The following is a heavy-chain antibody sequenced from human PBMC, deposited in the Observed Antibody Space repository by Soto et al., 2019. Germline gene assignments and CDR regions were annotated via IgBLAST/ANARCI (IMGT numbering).Heavy chain of an antibody. CDR3: APSPLFPGGP. Sequence: EVQLVESGGGLIQPGGSLRLSCAASGFTFSSNDMNWVRQAPGKGLEWVSLIYSGGSTYYADSVKGRFTISRDNSKKTLYLQMSGLGAGDTAVYYCAPSPLFPGGPWGQGTMVTVSS. V-gene: IGHV3-53*01. D-gene: IGHD2-21*01. CDR2: IYSGGST. J-gene: IGHJ3*01. CDR1: GFTFSSND.